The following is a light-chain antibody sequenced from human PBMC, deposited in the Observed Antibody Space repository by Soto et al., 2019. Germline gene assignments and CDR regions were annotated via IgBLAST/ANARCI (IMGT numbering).Light chain of an antibody. CDR1: QSISSY. Sequence: DIQMTQSPSSLSASVGDRVTITCRASQSISSYLSWYQQKPGKAPKLLIYAASSLQSGVPSRFSGIGSGTDFTLTISSLQPEDFATYYCQQSYSTPFTVGPGTKVDIK. CDR3: QQSYSTPFT. CDR2: AAS. J-gene: IGKJ3*01. V-gene: IGKV1-39*01.